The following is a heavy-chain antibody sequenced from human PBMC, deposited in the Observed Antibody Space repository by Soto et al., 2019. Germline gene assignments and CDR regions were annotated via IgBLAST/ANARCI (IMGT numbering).Heavy chain of an antibody. CDR2: ISGSGGGT. CDR1: GFTFSSYA. J-gene: IGHJ4*02. D-gene: IGHD3-9*01. Sequence: EMELLESGGGLVQPGGSLRLSCEASGFTFSSYAMSWVRQAPGQGLEWVSDISGSGGGTYYAASVRGRFTISRDNSKNTVYLQMNSLRAEDTAVCFCARIVEHSDILTVAGLDYWGQGTLVTVSS. V-gene: IGHV3-23*01. CDR3: ARIVEHSDILTVAGLDY.